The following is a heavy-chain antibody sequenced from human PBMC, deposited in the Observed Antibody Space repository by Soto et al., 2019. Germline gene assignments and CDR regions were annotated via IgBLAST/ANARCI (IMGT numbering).Heavy chain of an antibody. CDR3: ARDLTVRGGGMDV. Sequence: GGSLRLSCAASGFTFSSYAMHWVRQAPGKGLEWVAVISYDGSNKYYADSVKGRFTISRDNSKNTLYLQMNSLRAEDTAVYYCARDLTVRGGGMDVWGQGTTVTVSS. CDR2: ISYDGSNK. V-gene: IGHV3-30-3*01. J-gene: IGHJ6*02. CDR1: GFTFSSYA. D-gene: IGHD3-10*01.